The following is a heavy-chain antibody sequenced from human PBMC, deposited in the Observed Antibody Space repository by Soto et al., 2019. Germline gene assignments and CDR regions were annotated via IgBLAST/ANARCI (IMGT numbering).Heavy chain of an antibody. CDR2: IYHSGST. D-gene: IGHD6-19*01. V-gene: IGHV4-30-2*01. CDR1: GGSISSGGYS. J-gene: IGHJ4*02. Sequence: QLQLQESGSGLVKPSQTLSLTCAVSGGSISSGGYSWSWIRQPPGKGLEWIGYIYHSGSTYYNPSLKSRVTTSVDRSKKQFSLKLSSVTAADTAVYYCASAGCLGAVAADYWGQGTLVTVSS. CDR3: ASAGCLGAVAADY.